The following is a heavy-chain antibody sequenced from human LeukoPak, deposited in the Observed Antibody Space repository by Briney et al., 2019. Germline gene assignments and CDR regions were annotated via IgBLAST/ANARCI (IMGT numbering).Heavy chain of an antibody. CDR1: GYRFTNYW. CDR2: IYPGDSDT. Sequence: GESLKISCRASGYRFTNYWIGWVRQMPGKGLEWMGIIYPGDSDTRDSPYFQGQVTISADKYISTAYLQWSSLKASNTAMYYCARVRGAVGGKGGYFDYWGQGTVVTVSS. CDR3: ARVRGAVGGKGGYFDY. J-gene: IGHJ4*02. D-gene: IGHD4-23*01. V-gene: IGHV5-51*01.